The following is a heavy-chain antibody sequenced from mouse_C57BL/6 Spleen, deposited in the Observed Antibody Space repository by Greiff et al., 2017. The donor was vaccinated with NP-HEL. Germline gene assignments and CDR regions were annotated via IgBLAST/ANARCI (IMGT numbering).Heavy chain of an antibody. J-gene: IGHJ3*01. D-gene: IGHD4-1*01. Sequence: VQRVESGAELVRPGTSVKVSCKASGYAFTNYLIEWVKQRPGQGLEWIGVINPGSGGTNYNEKFKGKATLTADKSSSTAYMQLSSLTSEDSAVYFCARSKLGWFAYWGQGTLVTVSA. CDR2: INPGSGGT. V-gene: IGHV1-54*01. CDR1: GYAFTNYL. CDR3: ARSKLGWFAY.